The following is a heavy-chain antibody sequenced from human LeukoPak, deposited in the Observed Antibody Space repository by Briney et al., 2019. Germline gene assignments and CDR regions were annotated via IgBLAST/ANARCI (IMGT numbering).Heavy chain of an antibody. V-gene: IGHV3-23*01. CDR1: GFTFSSYV. Sequence: GGSLRLSCAASGFTFSSYVMSWVRQAPGKGLEWVSAISGSGGSTYYADSVKGRFTFSRDNSKNTLYLQMNSLRAEDTAVYYCAKGVQLMVDYFDYWGQGTLVTVSS. J-gene: IGHJ4*02. D-gene: IGHD2-8*01. CDR2: ISGSGGST. CDR3: AKGVQLMVDYFDY.